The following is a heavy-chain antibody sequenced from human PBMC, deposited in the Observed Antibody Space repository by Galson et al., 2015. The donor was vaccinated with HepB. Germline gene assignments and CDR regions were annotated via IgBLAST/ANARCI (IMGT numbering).Heavy chain of an antibody. J-gene: IGHJ4*02. CDR3: AARRYCTNGVCYPFDY. Sequence: SVKVSCKASGGTFSSYAISWVRQAPGQGLEWMGGIIPIFGTANYAQKFQGRVTITADESTSTAYMELSSLRSEDTAVYYCAARRYCTNGVCYPFDYWGQGTLVTVSS. CDR1: GGTFSSYA. CDR2: IIPIFGTA. D-gene: IGHD2-8*01. V-gene: IGHV1-69*13.